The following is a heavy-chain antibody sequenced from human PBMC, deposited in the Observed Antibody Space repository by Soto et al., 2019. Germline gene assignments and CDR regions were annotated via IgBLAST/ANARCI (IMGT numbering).Heavy chain of an antibody. Sequence: QVQLVHSGAEVKKPGSSVKVSCKASGGTFSSYAISWVRQAPGQGLEWMGGIIPIVGTANYAQKFQGRVTINAEESKSTAYMEMSSLRSEDTAVYYCESFAKYGVRGRANWFDHWGQGTLVTVSS. CDR3: ESFAKYGVRGRANWFDH. D-gene: IGHD3-10*01. V-gene: IGHV1-69*01. CDR2: IIPIVGTA. CDR1: GGTFSSYA. J-gene: IGHJ5*02.